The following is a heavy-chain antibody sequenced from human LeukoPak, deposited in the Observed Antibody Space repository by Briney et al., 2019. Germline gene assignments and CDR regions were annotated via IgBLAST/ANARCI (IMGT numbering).Heavy chain of an antibody. D-gene: IGHD6-25*01. CDR2: ISSSSSYI. CDR1: GFTFSSYS. CDR3: ARDIDTSSGHYRYYYGMDV. Sequence: GGSLRLSCAASGFTFSSYSMNWVRQAPGKGLEWVSSISSSSSYIYYADSVKGRFTISRDNAKNSLYLQMNSLRAEDTAVYYCARDIDTSSGHYRYYYGMDVWGQGTTVTVSS. V-gene: IGHV3-21*01. J-gene: IGHJ6*02.